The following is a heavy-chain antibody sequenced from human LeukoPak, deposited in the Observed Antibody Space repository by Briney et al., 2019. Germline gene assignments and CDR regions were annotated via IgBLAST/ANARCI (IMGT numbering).Heavy chain of an antibody. V-gene: IGHV3-33*06. CDR2: MSYDGTKK. CDR1: GFTFSSYG. D-gene: IGHD1-26*01. CDR3: AKPIVGATVNFDY. J-gene: IGHJ4*02. Sequence: GRSLRLSCAASGFTFSSYGMHWVRQAPGKGLEWVAVMSYDGTKKYYADSVKGRFTISRDNSKNTLYLQMNSLRVDDTAVYYCAKPIVGATVNFDYWGQGTLVTVSS.